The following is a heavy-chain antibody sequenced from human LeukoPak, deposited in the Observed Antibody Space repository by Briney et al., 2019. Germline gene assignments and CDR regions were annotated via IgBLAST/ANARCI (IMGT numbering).Heavy chain of an antibody. Sequence: GGSLRLSCAASGFTFNNYAMSWVRQAPGKGLQWVSSISTGSSYIYYADSVKGRFTISRDNAKNSLYLQMNSLRAEDTTVYYCARVVIDAFDIWGQGTKVTVSS. V-gene: IGHV3-21*01. J-gene: IGHJ3*02. CDR3: ARVVIDAFDI. D-gene: IGHD3-22*01. CDR2: ISTGSSYI. CDR1: GFTFNNYA.